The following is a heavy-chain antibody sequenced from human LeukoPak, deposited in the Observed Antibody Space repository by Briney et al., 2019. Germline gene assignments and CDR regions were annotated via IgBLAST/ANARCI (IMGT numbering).Heavy chain of an antibody. J-gene: IGHJ6*03. V-gene: IGHV1-46*01. CDR2: INPSDGAT. D-gene: IGHD3-16*01. CDR3: EGEQRGGLSGNLGGLFASYHTYYYMDV. Sequence: ASVKVSYKASGYTFTTYYIHWVRQAPGQGLEGMGMINPSDGATTFAQKFQGRGTMTRDMATTPVYLDVRTLRSEDTAVYFCEGEQRGGLSGNLGGLFASYHTYYYMDVWGRGTTVTVSS. CDR1: GYTFTTYY.